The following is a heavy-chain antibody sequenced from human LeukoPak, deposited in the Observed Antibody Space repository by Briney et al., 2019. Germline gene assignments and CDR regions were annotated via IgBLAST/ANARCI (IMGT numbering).Heavy chain of an antibody. CDR1: GGSISSYY. CDR2: IYYSGST. Sequence: PSETLSLTCTVSGGSISSYYWSWIRQPPGKGLEWIGYIYYSGSTNYNPSLKSRVTISVDTSKNQFSLKLSSVTAADTAVYYCARPGSLRFNDAFDIWGQGTMVTVSS. D-gene: IGHD3-10*01. J-gene: IGHJ3*02. CDR3: ARPGSLRFNDAFDI. V-gene: IGHV4-59*01.